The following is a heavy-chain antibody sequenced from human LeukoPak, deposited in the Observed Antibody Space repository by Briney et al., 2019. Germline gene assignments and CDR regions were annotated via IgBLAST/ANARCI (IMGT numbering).Heavy chain of an antibody. CDR3: AREGGAQLRPYYFDY. CDR1: GYTFTSYG. Sequence: GASVKVSCKASGYTFTSYGISWVRQAPGQGLEWMGRIIPNLRIANFAQKFQGRVTITADKSTGTAYMELSGLRTEDTAVYYCAREGGAQLRPYYFDYWGQGTLVSVSS. J-gene: IGHJ4*02. V-gene: IGHV1-69*04. D-gene: IGHD2-2*01. CDR2: IIPNLRIA.